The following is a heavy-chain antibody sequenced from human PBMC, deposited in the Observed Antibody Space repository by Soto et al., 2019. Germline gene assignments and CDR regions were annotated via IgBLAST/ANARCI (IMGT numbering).Heavy chain of an antibody. V-gene: IGHV5-10-1*01. D-gene: IGHD6-19*01. CDR1: GYSFTSYW. CDR2: IDPSDSYT. CDR3: ARSIAVAGTVGFDYYYYGMDV. Sequence: PGESLKISCKGSGYSFTSYWISWVRQMPGKGLEWMGRIDPSDSYTNYSPSFQGHVTISADKSISTAYLQWSSLEASDTAMYYCARSIAVAGTVGFDYYYYGMDVWGQGTTVTVSS. J-gene: IGHJ6*02.